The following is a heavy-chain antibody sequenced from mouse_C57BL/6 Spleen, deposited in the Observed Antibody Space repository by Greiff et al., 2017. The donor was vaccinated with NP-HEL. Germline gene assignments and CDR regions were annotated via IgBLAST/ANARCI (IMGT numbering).Heavy chain of an antibody. J-gene: IGHJ3*01. CDR1: GYTFTDYE. Sequence: VQLQQSGAELVRPGASVTLSCKASGYTFTDYEMHWVKQTPVHGLEWIGAIDPETGGTAYNQKFKGKAILTADKSSSTAYMELRSLTSEDSAVYYCTRSHYYDYDAWFAYWGQGTLVTVSA. V-gene: IGHV1-15*01. CDR2: IDPETGGT. D-gene: IGHD2-4*01. CDR3: TRSHYYDYDAWFAY.